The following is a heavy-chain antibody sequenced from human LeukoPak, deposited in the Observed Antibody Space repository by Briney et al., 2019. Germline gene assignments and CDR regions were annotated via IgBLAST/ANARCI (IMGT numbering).Heavy chain of an antibody. CDR3: ARSQGGGYFDWLLFGAFDI. CDR1: GFTFTIFE. CDR2: ISSSSSTI. Sequence: GGSLRLSCAASGFTFTIFEMNWVRQAPGKGLEWVSYISSSSSTIYYADSVKGRFTISRDNAKNSLYLQMNSLRAEDTAVYYCARSQGGGYFDWLLFGAFDIWGQGTMVTVSS. J-gene: IGHJ3*02. D-gene: IGHD3-9*01. V-gene: IGHV3-48*03.